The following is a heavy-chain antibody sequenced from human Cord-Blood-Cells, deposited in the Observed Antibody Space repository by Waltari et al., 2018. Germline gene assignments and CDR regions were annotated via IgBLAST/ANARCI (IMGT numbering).Heavy chain of an antibody. J-gene: IGHJ3*02. Sequence: SSSYYWGWIRQPPGKGLEWIGSIYYSGSTYYNPSLKSRVTISVDTSKNQFSLKLSSVTAADTAVYYCASTREYYYDSSGYYNAFDIWGQGTMVTVSS. D-gene: IGHD3-22*01. V-gene: IGHV4-39*01. CDR3: ASTREYYYDSSGYYNAFDI. CDR2: IYYSGST. CDR1: SSSYY.